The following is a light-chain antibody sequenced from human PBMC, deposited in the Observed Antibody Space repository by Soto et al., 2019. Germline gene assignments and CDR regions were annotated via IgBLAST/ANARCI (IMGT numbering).Light chain of an antibody. Sequence: DIQMTQSPSSLSASVGDRVTITCQASHHISDYLNWYQQRPGKAPKLLIYDASNLQTGVPIRFRGSGSGTHFTLTISSLQPEDAATYYCLQSDSVPRPFGGGTNVEI. V-gene: IGKV1-33*01. CDR1: HHISDY. J-gene: IGKJ4*01. CDR3: LQSDSVPRP. CDR2: DAS.